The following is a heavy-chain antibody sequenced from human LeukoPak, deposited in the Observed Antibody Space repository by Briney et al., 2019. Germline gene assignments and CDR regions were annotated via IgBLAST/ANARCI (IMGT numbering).Heavy chain of an antibody. CDR2: IYYSGST. CDR1: GVSISSYY. V-gene: IGHV4-59*01. Sequence: SETLSLTCTVSGVSISSYYWSWLRQPPGKGLEWIGYIYYSGSTNYNPSLKSRVTISVDTSKNQFSLKLSSVTAADTAVYYCARDLPPTKYYDYVWGSYRPHGSGWFDPWGQGTLVTVSS. J-gene: IGHJ5*02. D-gene: IGHD3-16*02. CDR3: ARDLPPTKYYDYVWGSYRPHGSGWFDP.